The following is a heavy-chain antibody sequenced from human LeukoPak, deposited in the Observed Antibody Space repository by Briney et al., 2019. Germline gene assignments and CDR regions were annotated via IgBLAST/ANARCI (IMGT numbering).Heavy chain of an antibody. CDR2: ISNGGGII. Sequence: GGSLRLSCAASGFTFSTYEMNWVRQAPGKGLEWVSYISNGGGIIYYADSVKGRFTISRDNAKNSLYLQVNSLRVEDTAAYYCAKDPLVRGVTYDYWGQGTLVTVSS. CDR3: AKDPLVRGVTYDY. J-gene: IGHJ4*02. D-gene: IGHD3-10*01. V-gene: IGHV3-48*03. CDR1: GFTFSTYE.